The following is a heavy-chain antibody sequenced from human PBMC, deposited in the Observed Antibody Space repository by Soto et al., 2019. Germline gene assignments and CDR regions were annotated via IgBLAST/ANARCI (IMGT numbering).Heavy chain of an antibody. J-gene: IGHJ4*02. CDR1: GGSISSYY. D-gene: IGHD6-19*01. CDR3: ARIAVAGRVDY. CDR2: IYYSGST. Sequence: PSETLSLTCTVSGGSISSYYWSWIRQPPGKGLEWIGYIYYSGSTNYNPSLKSRVTISVDTSKNQFSLKLSSVTAADTAVYYCARIAVAGRVDYWGQGTLVTVS. V-gene: IGHV4-59*01.